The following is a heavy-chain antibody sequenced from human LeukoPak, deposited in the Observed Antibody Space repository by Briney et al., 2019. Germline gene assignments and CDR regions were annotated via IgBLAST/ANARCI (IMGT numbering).Heavy chain of an antibody. CDR1: GYTFTSYD. J-gene: IGHJ6*03. V-gene: IGHV1-8*01. CDR2: MNPNSGNA. Sequence: ASVKVSCKASGYTFTSYDINWVRQAAGQGLEWMGWMNPNSGNAAYAQKFQGRVTMTRDTSISTAYMELSSLRSEDTAVYYCARDLGWVVVVAATYYYYYMDVWGKGTTVTVSS. CDR3: ARDLGWVVVVAATYYYYYMDV. D-gene: IGHD2-15*01.